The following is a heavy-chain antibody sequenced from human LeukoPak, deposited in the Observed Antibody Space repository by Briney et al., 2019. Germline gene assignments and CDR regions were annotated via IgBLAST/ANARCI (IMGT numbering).Heavy chain of an antibody. Sequence: PGGSLRLSCAASGFTFDDYGMSWVRQAPGKGLEWVSFISSSRSYIYYADSVKGRFTISRDNAKNSLYLQMNSLRAEDTAVYYCARFIAAPYYFDYWGRGTLVTVSS. J-gene: IGHJ4*02. CDR2: ISSSRSYI. V-gene: IGHV3-21*01. CDR3: ARFIAAPYYFDY. D-gene: IGHD6-13*01. CDR1: GFTFDDYG.